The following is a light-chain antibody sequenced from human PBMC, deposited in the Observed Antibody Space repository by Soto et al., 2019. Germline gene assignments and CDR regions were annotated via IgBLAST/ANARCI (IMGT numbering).Light chain of an antibody. CDR1: SSDIGAYNY. Sequence: QSVLTQPASVSGSPGQSITISCTGTSSDIGAYNYVSWYQQYPGKAPKLMIYEVSKRPSGVPDRFSGSKSGNTASLTVSGLQADDEADYYCSSYAGSNRVFGTGTKVTVL. J-gene: IGLJ1*01. CDR3: SSYAGSNRV. V-gene: IGLV2-8*01. CDR2: EVS.